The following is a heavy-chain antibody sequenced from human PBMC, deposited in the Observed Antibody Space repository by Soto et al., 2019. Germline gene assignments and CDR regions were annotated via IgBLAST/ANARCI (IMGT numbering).Heavy chain of an antibody. Sequence: GGSLRLSCAASGFTFSGSAMHWVRQASGKGLEWVGRIRSKANSYATAYAASVKGRFTISRDDSKNTAYLQMNSLKTEDTAVYYCTRRSSNWNAVYFDFWGQGTLVTVSS. D-gene: IGHD1-1*01. CDR3: TRRSSNWNAVYFDF. J-gene: IGHJ4*02. CDR1: GFTFSGSA. V-gene: IGHV3-73*01. CDR2: IRSKANSYAT.